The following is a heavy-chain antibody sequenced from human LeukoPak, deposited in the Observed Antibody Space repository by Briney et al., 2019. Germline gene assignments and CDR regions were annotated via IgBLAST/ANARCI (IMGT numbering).Heavy chain of an antibody. CDR1: GFSISIYS. J-gene: IGHJ4*01. Sequence: PGRSLRLSCAASGFSISIYSMHWVRQAPGKGLEWVAVISYDGSNKYYADSVKGRFTISRDNSKNTLYLEMKSLRTDDTAVYHCASSGMGSSPPFDNWGHGTLVTVSS. CDR3: ASSGMGSSPPFDN. D-gene: IGHD3-10*01. V-gene: IGHV3-30-3*01. CDR2: ISYDGSNK.